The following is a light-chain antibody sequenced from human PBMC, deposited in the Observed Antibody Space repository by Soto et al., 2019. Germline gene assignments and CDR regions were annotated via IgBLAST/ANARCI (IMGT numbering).Light chain of an antibody. J-gene: IGKJ4*01. Sequence: DLQMTQSPSSLSASVGDRVIITCRASQIISRNLNWYQQKSGKAPKLLIYAASNLQGGVPSRFSGSGSGTAFTLTISTLQPEDFATYYCQQSYAIPLTFGGGTKVDIK. V-gene: IGKV1-39*01. CDR1: QIISRN. CDR3: QQSYAIPLT. CDR2: AAS.